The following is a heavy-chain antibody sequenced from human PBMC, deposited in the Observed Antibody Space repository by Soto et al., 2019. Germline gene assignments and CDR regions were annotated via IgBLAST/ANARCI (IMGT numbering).Heavy chain of an antibody. CDR1: GYIFTGYY. Sequence: QVRLVQSGAEVKKPGASVKVSCKAFGYIFTGYYLHWVRQAPGQGLEWVGRSDPDSGDSDYSQKYHGRVTLTRDTAIDTAYMEVTRLTVDDTAIYYCARGPLEWGQGTPVTVSS. J-gene: IGHJ4*02. V-gene: IGHV1-2*02. CDR3: ARGPLE. CDR2: SDPDSGDS.